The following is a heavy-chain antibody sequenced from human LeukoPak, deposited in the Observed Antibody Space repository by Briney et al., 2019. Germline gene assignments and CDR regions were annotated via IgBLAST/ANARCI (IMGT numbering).Heavy chain of an antibody. CDR3: ARPRDGYGGGLDY. J-gene: IGHJ4*02. V-gene: IGHV4-34*01. D-gene: IGHD5-24*01. CDR1: GGSFSGYY. CDR2: INHSGST. Sequence: PSETLSLTCAVYGGSFSGYYWSWIRQPPGKGLEWIGEINHSGSTNYNPSLKSRVTISVDTSKNQFSLKLSSVTAADTAVYYCARPRDGYGGGLDYWGQGTLVTVSS.